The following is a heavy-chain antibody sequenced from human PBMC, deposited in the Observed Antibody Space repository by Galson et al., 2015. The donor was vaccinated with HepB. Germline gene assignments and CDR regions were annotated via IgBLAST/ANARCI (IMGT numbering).Heavy chain of an antibody. J-gene: IGHJ4*02. CDR2: ISGSGMTT. Sequence: SLRLSCAASEFTFSSCAMIWFRQAPGKGLEWVSGISGSGMTTYYADSVKGRFTISRDNSKNTLYLQMNSLRAEDTAVYYCAKVPPGTSVTTSYFDCWGQGTMVTVSS. D-gene: IGHD4-17*01. V-gene: IGHV3-23*01. CDR3: AKVPPGTSVTTSYFDC. CDR1: EFTFSSCA.